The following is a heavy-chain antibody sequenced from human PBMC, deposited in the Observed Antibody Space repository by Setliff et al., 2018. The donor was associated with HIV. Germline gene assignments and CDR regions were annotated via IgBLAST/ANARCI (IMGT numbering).Heavy chain of an antibody. CDR2: VYTSGSS. D-gene: IGHD3-10*01. V-gene: IGHV4-61*09. J-gene: IGHJ3*02. CDR1: GGSFSSGSYY. CDR3: ARSSSWAMVRGVITAFDI. Sequence: SETLSLTCAVSGGSFSSGSYYWSRIRQPAGKGLEWIGHVYTSGSSYYNPSLKSRVTISADTSKKRFSLKLSSVTAADTAVYYCARSSSWAMVRGVITAFDIWGQGTMVTVSS.